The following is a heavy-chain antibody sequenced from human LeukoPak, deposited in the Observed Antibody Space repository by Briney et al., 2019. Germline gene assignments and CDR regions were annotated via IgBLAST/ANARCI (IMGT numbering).Heavy chain of an antibody. V-gene: IGHV4-39*07. D-gene: IGHD1-20*01. CDR2: IYHSGST. CDR1: GGSISSSSYY. J-gene: IGHJ4*02. Sequence: SETLSLTCTVSGGSISSSSYYWGWIRQPPGKGLEWIGYIYHSGSTYYNPSLKSRVTISVDRSKNQFSLKLSSVTAADTAVYYCARAPKAATPELTFDYWGQGTLVTVSS. CDR3: ARAPKAATPELTFDY.